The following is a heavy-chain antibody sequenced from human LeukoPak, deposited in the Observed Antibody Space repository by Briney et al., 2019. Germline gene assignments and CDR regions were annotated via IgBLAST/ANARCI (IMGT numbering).Heavy chain of an antibody. J-gene: IGHJ6*02. CDR3: ARDHYDFWSGYLPDYYGMDV. CDR2: ISYDGSNK. D-gene: IGHD3-3*01. Sequence: GGPLRLSCAASGFTFSSYAMHWVRQAPGKGLEWVAVISYDGSNKYCADSVKGRFTISRDNSKNTLYLQMNSLRAEDTAVYYCARDHYDFWSGYLPDYYGMDVWGQGTTVTVSS. V-gene: IGHV3-30-3*01. CDR1: GFTFSSYA.